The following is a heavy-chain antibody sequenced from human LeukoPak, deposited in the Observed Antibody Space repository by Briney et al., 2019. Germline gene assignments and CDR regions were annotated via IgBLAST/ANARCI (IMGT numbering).Heavy chain of an antibody. CDR1: GSTFSSFD. Sequence: PGGSLRLSCAASGSTFSSFDMNWVRQAPGKGLEWVSSISTSSRYIYYRDSVKGRFTISRDDAKNSLYLQMNSLRVEDTAVYYCARADCSGSTCYLRRSWFDPWGQGTLVTVSS. J-gene: IGHJ5*02. D-gene: IGHD2-2*01. CDR2: ISTSSRYI. V-gene: IGHV3-21*01. CDR3: ARADCSGSTCYLRRSWFDP.